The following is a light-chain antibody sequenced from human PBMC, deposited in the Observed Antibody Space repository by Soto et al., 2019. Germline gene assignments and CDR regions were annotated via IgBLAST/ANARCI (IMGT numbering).Light chain of an antibody. CDR2: GAS. V-gene: IGKV3-20*01. CDR1: QSVSSSY. CDR3: QQYGSSLALT. Sequence: EIVLTQSPGTLSLSPGERATLSCRASQSVSSSYLAWYQQKPGQAPRLLIYGASSRATGIPDRFSGSGSGTDFTLAISRLEPEDFAVDYCQQYGSSLALTFGGGNKVEIK. J-gene: IGKJ4*01.